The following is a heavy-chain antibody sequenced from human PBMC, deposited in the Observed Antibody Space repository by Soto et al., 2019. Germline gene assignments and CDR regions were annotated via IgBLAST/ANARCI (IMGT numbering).Heavy chain of an antibody. J-gene: IGHJ4*02. Sequence: SETLSLTCAVYGGSFSGYYWSWIRQPPGKGLEWIGEINHSGSTNYNPSLKSRVTISVDTSKNQFSLKLSSVTAADTAVYYCARGWRGKNYFDYWGQGTLVTVSS. CDR2: INHSGST. D-gene: IGHD1-1*01. CDR1: GGSFSGYY. CDR3: ARGWRGKNYFDY. V-gene: IGHV4-34*01.